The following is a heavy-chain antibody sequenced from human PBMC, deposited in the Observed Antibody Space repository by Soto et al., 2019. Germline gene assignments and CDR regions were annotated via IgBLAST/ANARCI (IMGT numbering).Heavy chain of an antibody. CDR1: GGTFSSYA. Sequence: GASVKVSCKASGGTFSSYAISWVRQAPGQGLEWMGGIIPIFGTANYAQKFQGRVTITADESTSTAYMELSSLRSEDTAVYYCATQTYPRVPTDPDYWGQGTLVTVSS. J-gene: IGHJ4*02. CDR3: ATQTYPRVPTDPDY. V-gene: IGHV1-69*13. CDR2: IIPIFGTA.